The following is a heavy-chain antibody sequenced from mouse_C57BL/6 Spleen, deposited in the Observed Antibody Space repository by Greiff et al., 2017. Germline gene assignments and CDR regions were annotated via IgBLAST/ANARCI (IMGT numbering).Heavy chain of an antibody. CDR1: GFTFSDYY. V-gene: IGHV5-16*01. D-gene: IGHD2-3*01. Sequence: EVKLMESEGGLVQPGSSMKLSCTASGFTFSDYYMAWVRQVPEKGLEWVANINYDGSSTYYLDSLKSRFIISRDNAKNILYLQMSSLKSEDTATYYCARAFYDGYFYWYFDVWGTGTTVTVSS. CDR2: INYDGSST. J-gene: IGHJ1*03. CDR3: ARAFYDGYFYWYFDV.